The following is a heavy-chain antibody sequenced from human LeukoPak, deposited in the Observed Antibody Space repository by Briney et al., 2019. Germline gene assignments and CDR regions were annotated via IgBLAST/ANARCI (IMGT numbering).Heavy chain of an antibody. J-gene: IGHJ4*02. D-gene: IGHD6-19*01. CDR2: IYHSGNT. CDR3: ETGGSAVPGD. V-gene: IGHV4-38-2*02. CDR1: GYSISSGYY. Sequence: SETLSLTCTVSGYSISSGYYWGWIRQPPGKGLEWIGSIYHSGNTYYNPSLKSRVTISLDTSKNQFSLKLNSVTAADTAVYYCETGGSAVPGDRGQGTLVTVSS.